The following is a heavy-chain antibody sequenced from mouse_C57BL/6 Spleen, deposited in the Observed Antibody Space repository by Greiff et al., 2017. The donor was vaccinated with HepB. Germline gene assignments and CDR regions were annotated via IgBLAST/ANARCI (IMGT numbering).Heavy chain of an antibody. V-gene: IGHV2-2*01. CDR1: GFSLTSYG. CDR2: IWSGGST. Sequence: QVQLKESGPGLVQPSQSLSITCTVSGFSLTSYGVHWVRQSPGKGLEWLGVIWSGGSTDYNAAFISRLSISKDNSKSQVFFKMNSLQADDTAIYYCARNPVAHYAMDYWGQGTSVTVSS. CDR3: ARNPVAHYAMDY. D-gene: IGHD1-1*02. J-gene: IGHJ4*01.